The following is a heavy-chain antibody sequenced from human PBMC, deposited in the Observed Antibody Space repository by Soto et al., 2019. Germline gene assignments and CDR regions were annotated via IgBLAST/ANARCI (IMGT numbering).Heavy chain of an antibody. Sequence: LKISCKGSGYTFNSYWIGWVCQMPGKGLEWMGIIYPGDSETRYSPSFQGHVTISVDRSLNTAYLQWTSLEASDTAMYYCARQATVVTPYYFDFWGQGTLVTVSS. CDR1: GYTFNSYW. V-gene: IGHV5-51*01. D-gene: IGHD2-21*02. CDR3: ARQATVVTPYYFDF. J-gene: IGHJ4*02. CDR2: IYPGDSET.